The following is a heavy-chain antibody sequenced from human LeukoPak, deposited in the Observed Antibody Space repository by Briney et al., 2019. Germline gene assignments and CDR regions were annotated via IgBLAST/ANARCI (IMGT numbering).Heavy chain of an antibody. CDR1: GFTFSSYG. D-gene: IGHD1-14*01. V-gene: IGHV3-30*18. CDR3: AKDNRAAAPHFVDY. J-gene: IGHJ4*02. CDR2: ISYAGSDK. Sequence: TGGSLRLSCEASGFTFSSYGMQWVRQAPGQGLEWVAVISYAGSDKYYADSVKGRFTISRDNSKNTLYLQMNSLRPEDTAVYYCAKDNRAAAPHFVDYWGQGILVTVSS.